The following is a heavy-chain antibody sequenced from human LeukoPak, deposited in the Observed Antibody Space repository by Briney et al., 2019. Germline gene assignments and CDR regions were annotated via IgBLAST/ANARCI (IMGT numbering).Heavy chain of an antibody. CDR2: IYYSGST. J-gene: IGHJ6*03. V-gene: IGHV4-59*11. CDR3: ARAYYYDSSGYYYYYYYMDV. D-gene: IGHD3-22*01. CDR1: GGSISSHY. Sequence: SETLSLTCTVSGGSISSHYWSWIRQPPGKGLEWIGYIYYSGSTNYNPSLKSRVTISVDTSKNQFSLKLSSVTAADTAVYYCARAYYYDSSGYYYYYYYMDVWGKGTTVTVSS.